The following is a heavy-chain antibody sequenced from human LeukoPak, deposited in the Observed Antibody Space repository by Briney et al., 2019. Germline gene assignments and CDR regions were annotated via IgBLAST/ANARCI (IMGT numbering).Heavy chain of an antibody. D-gene: IGHD4-17*01. CDR1: GYTFADYY. CDR2: INPNRGGT. Sequence: ASVKVSCKASGYTFADYYMHWVRQAPGQGLEWMGRINPNRGGTNYAEKFQGRVTMTRDTSISTAYMERSRLRSDDTAVYYCARGYYGDYVYPLYYFDYWGQGTLVTVSS. V-gene: IGHV1-2*06. CDR3: ARGYYGDYVYPLYYFDY. J-gene: IGHJ4*02.